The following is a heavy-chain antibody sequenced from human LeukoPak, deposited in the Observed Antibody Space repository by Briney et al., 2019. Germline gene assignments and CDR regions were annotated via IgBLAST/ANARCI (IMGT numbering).Heavy chain of an antibody. Sequence: GGSLRLSCAASGFTFSSYWMSWVRQAPGKGLEWVANIKQDGSEKYYVDSVKGRFTISRDNAKNSLYLQMNSLRAEDTAVYYCARDLYATYYYYYMDVWGKGTTVTVSS. CDR2: IKQDGSEK. J-gene: IGHJ6*03. CDR3: ARDLYATYYYYYMDV. CDR1: GFTFSSYW. V-gene: IGHV3-7*01. D-gene: IGHD2-15*01.